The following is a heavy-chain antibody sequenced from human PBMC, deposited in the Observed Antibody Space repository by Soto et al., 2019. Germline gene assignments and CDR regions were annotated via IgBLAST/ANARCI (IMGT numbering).Heavy chain of an antibody. V-gene: IGHV1-69*13. D-gene: IGHD6-6*01. CDR1: GGTFSSYA. CDR3: ARGIAARGWFDP. Sequence: ASVKVSCKASGGTFSSYAISWVRQAPGQGLEWMGGIIPIFGTANYAQKFQGRVTITADESTSTAYMELSSLRSEDTAVYYCARGIAARGWFDPWGQGTLVTVSS. J-gene: IGHJ5*02. CDR2: IIPIFGTA.